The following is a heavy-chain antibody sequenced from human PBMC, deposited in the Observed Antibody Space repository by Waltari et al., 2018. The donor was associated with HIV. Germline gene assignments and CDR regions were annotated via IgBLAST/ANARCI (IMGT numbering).Heavy chain of an antibody. D-gene: IGHD3-3*01. CDR1: GGSIRNYY. J-gene: IGHJ6*02. CDR3: AGGIYGDISGDMDV. Sequence: QVQLQESGPGLVKPSETLSLTCTVSGGSIRNYYWSWIRQPPGKGREWVGYMDYSGSTNNSPSHKSRVTKSVDTSKNQFSLKLSSVTAADTAVYYCAGGIYGDISGDMDVWGQGTTVTVSS. V-gene: IGHV4-59*01. CDR2: MDYSGST.